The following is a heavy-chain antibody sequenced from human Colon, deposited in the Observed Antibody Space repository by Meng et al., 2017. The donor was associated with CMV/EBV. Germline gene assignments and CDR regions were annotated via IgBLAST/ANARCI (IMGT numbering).Heavy chain of an antibody. D-gene: IGHD3-10*01. CDR3: ARGVLNFLDY. CDR2: IYNSGST. Sequence: CPGRVYPSDTLSPTCSVPGGSFTTNSYFWAWIRQPPGKGLEYIGSIYNSGSTYYHASLKSRVTMSVDTSKNQFSLKLSSVTAADTAKYYCARGVLNFLDYWGQGTLVTVSS. V-gene: IGHV4-39*07. J-gene: IGHJ4*02. CDR1: GGSFTTNSYF.